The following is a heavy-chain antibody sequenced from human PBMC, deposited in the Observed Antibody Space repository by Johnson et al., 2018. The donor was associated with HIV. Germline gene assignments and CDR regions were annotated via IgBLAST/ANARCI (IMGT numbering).Heavy chain of an antibody. CDR3: TKGEWDRRGYYTRVGAFDI. V-gene: IGHV3-11*04. D-gene: IGHD3-3*01. CDR2: ITSSGSTL. J-gene: IGHJ3*02. Sequence: QMQLVESGGGLVKPGGSLRLSCAASGFTFSDYYMSWIRQAPGKGLEWVSYITSSGSTLYYEDSVKGRFIISRDNAKNSLYLQMNGLRAEYTAGYYCTKGEWDRRGYYTRVGAFDIWGKGTMVTVSS. CDR1: GFTFSDYY.